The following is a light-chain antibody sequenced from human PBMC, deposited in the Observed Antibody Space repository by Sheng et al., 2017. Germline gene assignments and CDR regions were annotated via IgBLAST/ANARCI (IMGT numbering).Light chain of an antibody. CDR2: KDS. V-gene: IGLV3-16*01. J-gene: IGLJ1*01. CDR3: LSADSRV. CDR1: ALPKKY. Sequence: SYELTQPPSVSVSLGQMARITCSGEALPKKYAYWYQQKPGQFPVLVIYKDSERPSGIPERFSGSSSGTIVTLTISGVQAEDEADYYCLSADSRVFGTGTKVTVL.